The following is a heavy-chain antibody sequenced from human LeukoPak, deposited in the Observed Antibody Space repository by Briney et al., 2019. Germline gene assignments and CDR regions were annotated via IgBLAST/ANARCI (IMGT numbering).Heavy chain of an antibody. CDR2: ISYDGSNK. CDR1: GFTFSSYG. J-gene: IGHJ6*03. D-gene: IGHD6-19*01. Sequence: GGSLRLSCAASGFTFSSYGMHWVRQAPGKGLEWVAVISYDGSNKYYADSVKGRFTISRDNSKSTLYLQMNSLRAEDTAVYYCTRVEGSGWYHSAYYYYYYMDVWGKGTTVTVSS. V-gene: IGHV3-30*03. CDR3: TRVEGSGWYHSAYYYYYYMDV.